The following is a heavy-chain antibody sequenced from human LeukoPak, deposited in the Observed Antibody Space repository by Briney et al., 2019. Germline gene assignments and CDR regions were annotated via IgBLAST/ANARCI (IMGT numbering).Heavy chain of an antibody. CDR2: ISSSSSYI. J-gene: IGHJ3*02. CDR3: AREDSGWYFGGAYDAFDI. Sequence: PGGSLRLSCAASGFTFSSYSMNWVRQAPGKGLEWVSSISSSSSYIYYADSVKGRFTISRDNSKNTLYLQMNSLRAEDTAVYYCAREDSGWYFGGAYDAFDIWGQGTMVTVSS. V-gene: IGHV3-21*01. D-gene: IGHD6-19*01. CDR1: GFTFSSYS.